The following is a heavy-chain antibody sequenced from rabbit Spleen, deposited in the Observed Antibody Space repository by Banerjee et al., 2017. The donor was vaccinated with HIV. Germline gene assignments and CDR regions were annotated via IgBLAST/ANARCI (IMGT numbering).Heavy chain of an antibody. V-gene: IGHV1S40*01. D-gene: IGHD8-1*01. CDR3: ARDGAGGSYFAL. CDR2: IYAGGSGTT. Sequence: EESGGDLVKPGASLTLTCTASGFSFSGSHYMCWVRQAPGKGLEWIACIYAGGSGTTYYASWVNGRFTISKTSSTTVTLQMTSLTAADTATYFCARDGAGGSYFALWGQGTLVTVS. J-gene: IGHJ4*01. CDR1: GFSFSGSHY.